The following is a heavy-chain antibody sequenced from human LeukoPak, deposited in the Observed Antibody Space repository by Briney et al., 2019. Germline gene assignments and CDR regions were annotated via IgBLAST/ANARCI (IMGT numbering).Heavy chain of an antibody. CDR1: GGSFSGYY. CDR2: INHSGST. V-gene: IGHV4-34*01. CDR3: ARGQTYDFWSGYLRTPFDY. J-gene: IGHJ4*02. Sequence: SETLSLTCAVYGGSFSGYYWSWIRQPPGKGLEWIGEINHSGSTNYNPSLKSRVTISVDTSKNQFSLKLSSVTAADTAVYYCARGQTYDFWSGYLRTPFDYWGQGTLVTVSS. D-gene: IGHD3-3*01.